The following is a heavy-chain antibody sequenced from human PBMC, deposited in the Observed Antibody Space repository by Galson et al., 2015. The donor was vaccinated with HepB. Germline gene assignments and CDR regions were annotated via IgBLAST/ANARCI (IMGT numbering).Heavy chain of an antibody. CDR1: GYSFPSYW. V-gene: IGHV5-51*01. Sequence: QSGAEVTKPGESLKISCKGSGYSFPSYWIGWVRQMPGKGLEWMGIIYPGDSDTRYSPSFQGQVTISADKSISTAYLQWSSLKASDTAMYYCARLAEEPYDYVWGGQFDYWGQGTLVTVSS. J-gene: IGHJ4*02. CDR3: ARLAEEPYDYVWGGQFDY. D-gene: IGHD3-16*01. CDR2: IYPGDSDT.